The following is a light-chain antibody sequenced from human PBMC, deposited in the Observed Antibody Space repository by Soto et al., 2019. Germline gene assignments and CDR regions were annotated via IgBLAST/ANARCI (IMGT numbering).Light chain of an antibody. J-gene: IGKJ5*01. CDR1: QSVSSY. CDR2: DAS. CDR3: QQRSYWPPIN. V-gene: IGKV3-11*01. Sequence: EIVLTHSPATLSFSPLERATLSFSSSQSVSSYLTWYQQKPGQAPRLLMYDASNRATRIPARFSGSGSGTDFTLTISSLEPEDFAVYYCQQRSYWPPINFGQGTRLEIK.